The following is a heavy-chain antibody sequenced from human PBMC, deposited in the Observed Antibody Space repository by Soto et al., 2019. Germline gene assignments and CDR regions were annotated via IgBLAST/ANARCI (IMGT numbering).Heavy chain of an antibody. CDR3: ARQVWYGPYYFDY. J-gene: IGHJ4*02. CDR2: IYYSGST. Sequence: PSETLSLTCTVSGGSISSSSYYWGWIRQPPGKGLEWIGSIYYSGSTYYNPSLKSRVTISVDTSKNQFSLKLSAVTAADTAVYYCARQVWYGPYYFDYWGQGTLVTVSS. CDR1: GGSISSSSYY. V-gene: IGHV4-39*01. D-gene: IGHD2-15*01.